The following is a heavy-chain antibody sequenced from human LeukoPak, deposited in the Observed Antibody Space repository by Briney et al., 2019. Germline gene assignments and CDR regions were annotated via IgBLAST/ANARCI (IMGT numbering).Heavy chain of an antibody. D-gene: IGHD4-17*01. Sequence: GVSLRLSCVVSEFPFSKFCMSWFRQAPGKGLEWISYICSDSRIIHYADSVKGRFTISRDNGRNSLYLQMNSLRAEDTAVYYCARDFRNTGFDYWGQGTLVTVSS. J-gene: IGHJ4*02. CDR3: ARDFRNTGFDY. CDR1: EFPFSKFC. V-gene: IGHV3-11*01. CDR2: ICSDSRII.